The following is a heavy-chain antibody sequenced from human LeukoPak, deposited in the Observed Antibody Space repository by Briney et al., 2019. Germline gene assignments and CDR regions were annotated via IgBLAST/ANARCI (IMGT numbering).Heavy chain of an antibody. V-gene: IGHV4-59*01. CDR2: IYYSGST. CDR3: ARENCSGGSCYSEYYFDY. CDR1: GGSISSYY. D-gene: IGHD2-15*01. J-gene: IGHJ4*02. Sequence: SETLSLTCTVSGGSISSYYWSWIRQPPGKGLEWIGYIYYSGSTNYNPSLKSRVAISVDTSKNQFSLKLSSVTAADTAVYYCARENCSGGSCYSEYYFDYWGQGTLVTVSS.